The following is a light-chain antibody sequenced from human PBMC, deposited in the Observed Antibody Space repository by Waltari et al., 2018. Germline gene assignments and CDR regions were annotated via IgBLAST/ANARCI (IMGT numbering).Light chain of an antibody. V-gene: IGKV1-39*01. J-gene: IGKJ1*01. CDR2: DAS. Sequence: DIQMTQSPSSLSASVEDRVTITCRASPKISSYLNWYQQKPGTAPRLLIYDASRLQSGVPSRFIGSGSGTDFTLTISSLQPEDFGTYYCQQTYTTPRTFGQGTKVETK. CDR3: QQTYTTPRT. CDR1: PKISSY.